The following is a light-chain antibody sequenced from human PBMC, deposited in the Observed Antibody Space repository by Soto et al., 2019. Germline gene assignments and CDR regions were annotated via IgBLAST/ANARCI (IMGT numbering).Light chain of an antibody. CDR2: GAS. Sequence: EIVMTQSPATLSVSPGERVTLSCRAGQSVSSNLAWYQQKPGQSPRLLIYGASTRATGIPARFSGSGSGTEFTLTISSLQSEDSAVYSCQQYNNWPRTFGQGTKVEI. CDR3: QQYNNWPRT. J-gene: IGKJ1*01. CDR1: QSVSSN. V-gene: IGKV3-15*01.